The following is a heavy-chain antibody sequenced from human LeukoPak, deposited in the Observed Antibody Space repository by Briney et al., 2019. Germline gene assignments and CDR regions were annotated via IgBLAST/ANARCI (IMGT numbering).Heavy chain of an antibody. Sequence: SETLSLTCTVSGGSISSYYWSWIRQPPGKGLEWIGYIYYSGSTNYNPSLKSRVTISVDTSKNQFSLKLSSVTAADTAVYYCARVYDILTGYFPGAFDIWGQGTMVTVSS. V-gene: IGHV4-59*01. CDR1: GGSISSYY. J-gene: IGHJ3*02. CDR2: IYYSGST. CDR3: ARVYDILTGYFPGAFDI. D-gene: IGHD3-9*01.